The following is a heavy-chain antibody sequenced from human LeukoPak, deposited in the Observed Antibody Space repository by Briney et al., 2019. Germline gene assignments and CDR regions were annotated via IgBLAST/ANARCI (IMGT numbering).Heavy chain of an antibody. CDR2: IYTSGST. CDR1: GGSISSYY. Sequence: SETLSLTCTVSGGSISSYYWSWIRQPAGKGLEWIGRIYTSGSTNYNPSLKSRVTMTVDTSKNQFSLKLSSVTAADTAVYYCAREACSSTSCWLDPWGQGTLVTVSS. V-gene: IGHV4-4*07. D-gene: IGHD2-2*01. J-gene: IGHJ5*02. CDR3: AREACSSTSCWLDP.